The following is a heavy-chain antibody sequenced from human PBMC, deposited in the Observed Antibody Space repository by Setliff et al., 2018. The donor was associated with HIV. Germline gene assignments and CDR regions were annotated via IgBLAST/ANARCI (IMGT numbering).Heavy chain of an antibody. CDR1: GFNFRSYG. V-gene: IGHV3-33*05. D-gene: IGHD3-22*01. CDR3: AKASRGEYYDNSGFFVTYFDN. J-gene: IGHJ4*02. Sequence: PGGSLRLSCAASGFNFRSYGMHWVRQAPGKGLEWVADILYDGSEKGYADSVKGRFSISRDNSGDTLYLHMNNLRAEDTAVYYCAKASRGEYYDNSGFFVTYFDNWGQGKLVTVSS. CDR2: ILYDGSEK.